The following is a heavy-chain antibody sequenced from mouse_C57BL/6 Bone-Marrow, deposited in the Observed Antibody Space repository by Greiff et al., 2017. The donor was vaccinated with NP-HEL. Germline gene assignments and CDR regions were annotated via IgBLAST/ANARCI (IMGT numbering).Heavy chain of an antibody. Sequence: EVQVVESGGGLVQPGGSMKLSCVASGFTFSNYWMNWVRQSPEKGLEWVAQIRLKSDNYATHYAESVKGRFTISRDDSKMSVYLQMNNLRAEDTGIYYCTPYEYDWFAYWGQGTLVTVSA. V-gene: IGHV6-3*01. CDR1: GFTFSNYW. CDR2: IRLKSDNYAT. J-gene: IGHJ3*01. CDR3: TPYEYDWFAY. D-gene: IGHD2-4*01.